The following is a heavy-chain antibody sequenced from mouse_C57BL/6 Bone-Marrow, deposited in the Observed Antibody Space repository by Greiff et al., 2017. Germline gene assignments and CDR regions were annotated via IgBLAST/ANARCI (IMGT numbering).Heavy chain of an antibody. J-gene: IGHJ3*01. CDR1: GFSFTSYA. V-gene: IGHV2-9-1*01. D-gene: IGHD1-1*01. CDR3: ARNDYYGSSGGFAY. CDR2: IWTGGGT. Sequence: QVQLQQSGPGLVAPSQSLSITCTVSGFSFTSYAISWVRQPPGKGLEWLGVIWTGGGTNYNSALKSRLSISKDNSKSQVFLKMNSLQTDDTARYYCARNDYYGSSGGFAYWGQGTLVTVSA.